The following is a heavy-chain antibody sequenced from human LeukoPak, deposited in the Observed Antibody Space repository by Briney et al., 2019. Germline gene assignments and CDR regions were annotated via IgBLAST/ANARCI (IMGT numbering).Heavy chain of an antibody. CDR2: IYPDNSDT. Sequence: GESLKISCKGSGYSFATYWIGWVRRVPGKGLEWMGIIYPDNSDTRYSPSFQGQVTISADKSISTAYLQWSSLKASDTAMYYCARALSYSYGSMDFWGQGTLVIVSS. J-gene: IGHJ4*02. CDR1: GYSFATYW. CDR3: ARALSYSYGSMDF. V-gene: IGHV5-51*01. D-gene: IGHD5-18*01.